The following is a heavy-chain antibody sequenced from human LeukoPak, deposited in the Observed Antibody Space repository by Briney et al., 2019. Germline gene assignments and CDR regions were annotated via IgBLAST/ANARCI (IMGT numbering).Heavy chain of an antibody. CDR1: GYTFTSYA. CDR3: ARTKRNPRGDYEYAFDI. V-gene: IGHV1-3*01. J-gene: IGHJ3*02. CDR2: INAGNGNT. Sequence: GASVKVSCKASGYTFTSYAMHWVRQAPGQRLEWMGWINAGNGNTKYSQKFQGRVTITRDTSASTAYMELSSLRSEDTAVYYCARTKRNPRGDYEYAFDIWGQGTMVTVSS. D-gene: IGHD4-17*01.